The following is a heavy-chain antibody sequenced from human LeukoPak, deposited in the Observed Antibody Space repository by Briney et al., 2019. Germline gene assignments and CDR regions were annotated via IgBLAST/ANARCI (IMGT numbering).Heavy chain of an antibody. D-gene: IGHD4-23*01. V-gene: IGHV4-34*01. CDR2: INDRGHT. J-gene: IGHJ4*02. Sequence: SETLSLTCAVPGGSFSGYHWNWIRQSPGKGLEWIGEINDRGHTNYNPSLESRITISVDTSKKQFSLNLISVTAADTAVYYCARDPTTVVTTPYYFDFWGQGTLVTVSS. CDR3: ARDPTTVVTTPYYFDF. CDR1: GGSFSGYH.